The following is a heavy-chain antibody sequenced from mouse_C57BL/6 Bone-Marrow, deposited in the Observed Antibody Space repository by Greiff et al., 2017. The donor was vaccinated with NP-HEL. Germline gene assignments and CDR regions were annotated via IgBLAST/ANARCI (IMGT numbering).Heavy chain of an antibody. Sequence: EVRLVESEGGLVQPGSSMKLSCTASGFTFSDYYMAWVRQVPEKGLEWVANINYDGSSTYYLDSLKSRFLISRDNAKNILDLQMSSLKSEDTATYYCAVIYYYGWFAYWGQGTLVTVSA. V-gene: IGHV5-16*01. D-gene: IGHD1-1*01. CDR2: INYDGSST. CDR3: AVIYYYGWFAY. J-gene: IGHJ3*01. CDR1: GFTFSDYY.